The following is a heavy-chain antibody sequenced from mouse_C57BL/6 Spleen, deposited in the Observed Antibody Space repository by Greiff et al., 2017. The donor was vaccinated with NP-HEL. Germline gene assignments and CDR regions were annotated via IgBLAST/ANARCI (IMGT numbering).Heavy chain of an antibody. J-gene: IGHJ4*01. CDR3: ARGDYYYGSSPYYYAMDY. CDR2: IWSGGST. CDR1: GFSLTSYG. Sequence: QVQLQQSGPGLVQPSQSLSITCTVSGFSLTSYGVHWVRQSPGKGLEWLGVIWSGGSTDYNAAFISRLSISKDNSKSQVFFKMNSLQADDTAIYYCARGDYYYGSSPYYYAMDYWGQGTSVTVSS. V-gene: IGHV2-2*01. D-gene: IGHD1-1*01.